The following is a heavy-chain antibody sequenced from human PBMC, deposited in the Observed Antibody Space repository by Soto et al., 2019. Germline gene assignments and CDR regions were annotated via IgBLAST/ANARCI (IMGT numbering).Heavy chain of an antibody. D-gene: IGHD1-26*01. CDR2: IRSKPNNYAT. CDR1: GFPFNGSA. CDR3: AWDFCDKVTV. Sequence: EVQLVESGGGLVHPGGSLKLSCAASGFPFNGSAMHWVRQASGKGLEWVGRIRSKPNNYATAYAASLKSRFTISRDDSKNTAYLQMNTLKTEYTAVYYCAWDFCDKVTVWSQGTTVTAS. V-gene: IGHV3-73*02. J-gene: IGHJ6*02.